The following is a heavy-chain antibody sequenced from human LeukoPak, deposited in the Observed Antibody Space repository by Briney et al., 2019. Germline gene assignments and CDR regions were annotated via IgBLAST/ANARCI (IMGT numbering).Heavy chain of an antibody. Sequence: GASVKVSCKASGYTFTSYYMHWVRQAPGQGLEWMGIINPSGGSTSYAQKFQGRVTMTRDTSTSTVYMELSSLRSEDTAVYYCARTRQSGYCSGGSCYLTDAFDIWGQGTMVTVSS. J-gene: IGHJ3*02. CDR3: ARTRQSGYCSGGSCYLTDAFDI. D-gene: IGHD2-15*01. CDR1: GYTFTSYY. V-gene: IGHV1-46*01. CDR2: INPSGGST.